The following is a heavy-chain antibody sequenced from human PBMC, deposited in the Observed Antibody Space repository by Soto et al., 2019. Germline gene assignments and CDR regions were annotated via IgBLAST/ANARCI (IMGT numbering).Heavy chain of an antibody. D-gene: IGHD3-3*01. CDR3: ARSVAVPGAHMDY. CDR1: GGSIRSYY. J-gene: IGHJ4*02. Sequence: SETLSLTCTVSGGSIRSYYWSWIRQPPGKGLEWLGYVYYTGSTTYSPSLRSRVSISVDTSKNEFSLSLSSVTAADTAVYFCARSVAVPGAHMDYWGQGTPVTVSS. CDR2: VYYTGST. V-gene: IGHV4-59*01.